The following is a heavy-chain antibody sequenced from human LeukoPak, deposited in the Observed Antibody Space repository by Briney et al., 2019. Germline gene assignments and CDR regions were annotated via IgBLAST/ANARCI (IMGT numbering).Heavy chain of an antibody. Sequence: GGSLRLSCAASGFTFSSYGMHWVRQAPGKGLEWVAVISCDGSNKYYADSVKGRFTISRDNSKSTLYLQMYSLRAEDTAVYYCAKAPDFLVVIPDGMDVWGQGTTVTVSS. CDR2: ISCDGSNK. CDR1: GFTFSSYG. V-gene: IGHV3-30*18. J-gene: IGHJ6*02. D-gene: IGHD3-22*01. CDR3: AKAPDFLVVIPDGMDV.